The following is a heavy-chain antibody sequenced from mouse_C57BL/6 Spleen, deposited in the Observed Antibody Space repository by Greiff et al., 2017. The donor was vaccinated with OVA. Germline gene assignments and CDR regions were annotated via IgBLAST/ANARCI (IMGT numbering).Heavy chain of an antibody. D-gene: IGHD2-3*01. Sequence: VQLQQSGPELVKPGASVKIPCKASGYTFTDYNMDWVKQSHGKSLEWIGDINPNNGGTIYNQKFKGKATLTVDKSSSTAYMELRSLTSEDTAVYYCARARHDGYYAMDYWGQGTSVTVSS. J-gene: IGHJ4*01. CDR2: INPNNGGT. V-gene: IGHV1-18*01. CDR1: GYTFTDYN. CDR3: ARARHDGYYAMDY.